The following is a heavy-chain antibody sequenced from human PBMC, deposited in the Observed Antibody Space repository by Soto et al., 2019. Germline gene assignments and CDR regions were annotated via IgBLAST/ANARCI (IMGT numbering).Heavy chain of an antibody. J-gene: IGHJ5*02. Sequence: SVKVSCKASGGTFSSYAISWVRQAPGQGLEWMGGIIPIFGTANYAQKFQGRVTITADESTSTAYMELSSLRSEDTAVYYCARGDYGGNDNWFDPWGQGTLVTVSS. V-gene: IGHV1-69*13. CDR2: IIPIFGTA. CDR3: ARGDYGGNDNWFDP. D-gene: IGHD4-17*01. CDR1: GGTFSSYA.